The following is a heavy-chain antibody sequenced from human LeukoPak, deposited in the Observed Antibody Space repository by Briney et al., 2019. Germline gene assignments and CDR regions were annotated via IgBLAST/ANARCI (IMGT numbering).Heavy chain of an antibody. V-gene: IGHV4-39*07. Sequence: SETLSLTCTVSGGSISSGGYYWSWIRQHPGKGLEWIGEINHSGSTNYNPSPKSRVTISVDTSKNQFSLKLSSVTAADTAVYYCAGFVAYDSSGYYGMVELSGGYYGMDVWGQGTTVTVSS. D-gene: IGHD3-22*01. J-gene: IGHJ6*02. CDR3: AGFVAYDSSGYYGMVELSGGYYGMDV. CDR1: GGSISSGGYY. CDR2: INHSGST.